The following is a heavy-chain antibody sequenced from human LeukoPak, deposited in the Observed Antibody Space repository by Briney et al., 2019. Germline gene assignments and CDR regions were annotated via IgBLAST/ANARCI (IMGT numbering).Heavy chain of an antibody. D-gene: IGHD3-3*01. Sequence: GASVKVSCKASGYTFTSYYMHWVRQAPGQGLEWMGIINPSGGSTSYAQKFQGRVTMTRATSTSTVYMELSSLRSEDTAVYYCARAIPEPYDFWSANFDYWGQGTLVTVSS. CDR2: INPSGGST. V-gene: IGHV1-46*03. CDR1: GYTFTSYY. J-gene: IGHJ4*02. CDR3: ARAIPEPYDFWSANFDY.